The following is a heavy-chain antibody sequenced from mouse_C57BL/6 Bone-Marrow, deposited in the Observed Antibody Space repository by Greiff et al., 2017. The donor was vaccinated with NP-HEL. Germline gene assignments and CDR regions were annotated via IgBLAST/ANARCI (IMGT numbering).Heavy chain of an antibody. J-gene: IGHJ4*01. Sequence: DVKLVESGGGLVKPGGSLKLSCAASGFTFSSYAMSWVRQTPEKRLEWVATISDGGSYTYYPDNVKGRFTISRDNAKNNLYLQMSHLKSEDTAMYYCAREGELGYYYAMDYWGQGTSVTVSS. CDR3: AREGELGYYYAMDY. CDR2: ISDGGSYT. V-gene: IGHV5-4*01. CDR1: GFTFSSYA. D-gene: IGHD4-1*01.